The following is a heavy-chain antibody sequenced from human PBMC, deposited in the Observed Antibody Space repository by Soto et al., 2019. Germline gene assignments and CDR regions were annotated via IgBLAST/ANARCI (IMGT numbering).Heavy chain of an antibody. CDR2: IRSGGDSS. V-gene: IGHV3-48*03. CDR1: GFTFSSYG. D-gene: IGHD2-2*01. Sequence: PGGSLRLSCAASGFTFSSYGMNWVRQAPGKTLEWVSYIRSGGDSSYYADSVKGRFTISRDNAKNSLSLQMNSLTVEDTAVDYCARVYGSTTTCHVQAFDSWGQGTLVTVSS. J-gene: IGHJ4*02. CDR3: ARVYGSTTTCHVQAFDS.